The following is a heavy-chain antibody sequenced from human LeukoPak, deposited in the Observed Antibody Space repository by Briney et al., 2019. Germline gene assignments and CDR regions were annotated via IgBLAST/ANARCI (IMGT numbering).Heavy chain of an antibody. J-gene: IGHJ6*04. V-gene: IGHV4-59*01. D-gene: IGHD6-19*01. CDR2: IYYSGSI. CDR3: ATGPSGYYYYGMDV. CDR1: GGSISSYY. Sequence: SETLSLTCTVSGGSISSYYWSWIRQPPGKGLEWIGYIYYSGSINYNPSLKSRVTISVDTSKNQFSLKLSSVTAADTAVYYCATGPSGYYYYGMDVWGKGTTVTVSS.